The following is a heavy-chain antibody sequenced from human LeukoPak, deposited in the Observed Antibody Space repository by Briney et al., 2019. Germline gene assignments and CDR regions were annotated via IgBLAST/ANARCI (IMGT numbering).Heavy chain of an antibody. CDR2: INWNGAST. Sequence: GGSLRLSCAASGFTFEDYGMSWVRQAPGKGLEWVSGINWNGASTGYADSVKGRFTISRDNAKKSLYLQMNSLRAEDTALYYCARDEATMVRGHDYWGQGTLVTVSS. D-gene: IGHD3-10*01. CDR3: ARDEATMVRGHDY. V-gene: IGHV3-20*04. CDR1: GFTFEDYG. J-gene: IGHJ4*02.